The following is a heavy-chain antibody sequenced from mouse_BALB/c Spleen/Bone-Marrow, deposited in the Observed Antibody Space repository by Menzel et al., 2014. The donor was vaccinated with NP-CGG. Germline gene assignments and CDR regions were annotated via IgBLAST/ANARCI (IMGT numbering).Heavy chain of an antibody. J-gene: IGHJ2*01. V-gene: IGHV1-81*01. CDR2: IYPGSGST. Sequence: VQLVESGPELVKPGASVKMSCKASGYTFTDYVIRWVKQRTGQGLEWIGEIYPGSGSTYYNEKFKGKATLTADKSSNTAYMELSSLTSEDSAVYFCARGGYSYHFDYWGQGTTLTVSS. CDR1: GYTFTDYV. CDR3: ARGGYSYHFDY. D-gene: IGHD1-2*01.